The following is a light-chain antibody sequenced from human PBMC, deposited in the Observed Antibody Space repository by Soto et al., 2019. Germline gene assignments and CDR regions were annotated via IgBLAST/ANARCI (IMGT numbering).Light chain of an antibody. CDR1: SSNIGSNT. Sequence: QSVLTQPPSASGTPGQRVTISCSGSSSNIGSNTVNWYQQLPGTAPKLLIYSNTQRPSGVPDRFSGSKSGTSASLAISRLRSEDEADYYCAAWEDSLNGYVFGTGTKVTVL. J-gene: IGLJ1*01. V-gene: IGLV1-44*01. CDR2: SNT. CDR3: AAWEDSLNGYV.